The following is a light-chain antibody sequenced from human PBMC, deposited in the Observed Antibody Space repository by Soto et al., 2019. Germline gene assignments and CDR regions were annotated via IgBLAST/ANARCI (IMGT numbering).Light chain of an antibody. CDR3: QQSYSNLLT. Sequence: DIQMTQSPASLSASVVDRVTITCRASQSISSSLHWYQKKPGQAPKLLIYAASSLQSGVASRFSGSGSGTEFTLTIRSLQPQDFATYYCQQSYSNLLTFGGGTKVDIK. CDR1: QSISSS. V-gene: IGKV1-39*01. CDR2: AAS. J-gene: IGKJ4*01.